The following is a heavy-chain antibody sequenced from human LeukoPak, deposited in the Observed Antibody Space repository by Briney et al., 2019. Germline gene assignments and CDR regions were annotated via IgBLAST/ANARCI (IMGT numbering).Heavy chain of an antibody. CDR3: ARDPGLPDYYDSSGYLSDY. CDR2: IIPIFGTA. D-gene: IGHD3-22*01. Sequence: PVKVSCKASGGTFSSYAISWVRQAPGQGLEWMGRIIPIFGTANYAQKFQGRVTITTDESTSTAYMELSSLRSEDTAVYYCARDPGLPDYYDSSGYLSDYWGQGTLVTVSS. J-gene: IGHJ4*02. CDR1: GGTFSSYA. V-gene: IGHV1-69*05.